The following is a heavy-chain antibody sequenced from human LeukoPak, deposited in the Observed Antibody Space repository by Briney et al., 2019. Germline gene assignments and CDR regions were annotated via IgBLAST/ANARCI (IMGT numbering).Heavy chain of an antibody. J-gene: IGHJ4*02. V-gene: IGHV3-49*04. Sequence: GGSLRLSCTASGFTLGDYAMSWVRQAPGKGLEWVGFIRSKAYGGTTEYAASVKGRFTISRDDSKSIAYLQMNSLKTEDTAVYYCTRDPNYYDSSGYYVDFDYWGQGTLVTVSS. CDR2: IRSKAYGGTT. D-gene: IGHD3-22*01. CDR3: TRDPNYYDSSGYYVDFDY. CDR1: GFTLGDYA.